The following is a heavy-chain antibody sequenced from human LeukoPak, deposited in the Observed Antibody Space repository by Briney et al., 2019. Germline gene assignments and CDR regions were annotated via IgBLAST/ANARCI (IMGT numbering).Heavy chain of an antibody. CDR3: ARPDPNSSSLSYFFDY. CDR2: IFYSGST. D-gene: IGHD6-13*01. Sequence: SETLSLTCTVSGGSISTSNYYWGWIRQPPGKGLEWIGNIFYSGSTYYSPSLKSRVTISLDTSRNQFSLKLTSVTAADTAVYYCARPDPNSSSLSYFFDYWGQGSLVTVSS. V-gene: IGHV4-39*07. CDR1: GGSISTSNYY. J-gene: IGHJ4*02.